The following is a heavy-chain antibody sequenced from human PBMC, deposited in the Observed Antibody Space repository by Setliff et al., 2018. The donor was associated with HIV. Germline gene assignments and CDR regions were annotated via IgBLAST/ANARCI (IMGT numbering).Heavy chain of an antibody. CDR2: FRPTGNAYYANP. J-gene: IGHJ6*03. Sequence: SETLSLTCTVSGGSINSHFWNWIRQPAGKGLEWIGRFRPTGNAYYANPYYNRSLKSLVTMSVDTSKSQFSLKLNSVTAADTAVYYCEKSVDTTMDDYYYVDIWGTGITVTVSS. CDR3: EKSVDTTMDDYYYVDI. CDR1: GGSINSHF. V-gene: IGHV4-4*07. D-gene: IGHD5-18*01.